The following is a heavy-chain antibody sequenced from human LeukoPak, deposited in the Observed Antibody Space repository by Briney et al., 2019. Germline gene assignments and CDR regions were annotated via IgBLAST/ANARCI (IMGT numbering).Heavy chain of an antibody. CDR1: GGSISSGGYD. CDR2: IYHSGST. V-gene: IGHV4-30-2*01. D-gene: IGHD3-22*01. Sequence: SQTLSLTCTVSGGSISSGGYDWSWIRQPPGKGLEWIGYIYHSGSTYYNPSLKSRVTISEDRSKNQFSLKLSSVTAADTAVYYCARQYYDSSSYYFDYWGQGTLVTVSS. CDR3: ARQYYDSSSYYFDY. J-gene: IGHJ4*02.